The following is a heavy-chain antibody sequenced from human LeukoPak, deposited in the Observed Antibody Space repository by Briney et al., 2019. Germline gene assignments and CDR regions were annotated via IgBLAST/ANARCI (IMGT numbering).Heavy chain of an antibody. J-gene: IGHJ3*02. Sequence: PGGSLRLSCAASGFTFSSYDMNWVRQAPGKGLEWVSYISSSSDTISYADSVKGRFTISRDNSKNTLYLQMNSLRAEDTAQYFCAKSLLTTATGTGRAFDIWGQGTMVTVSS. CDR1: GFTFSSYD. CDR3: AKSLLTTATGTGRAFDI. V-gene: IGHV3-48*01. D-gene: IGHD1-1*01. CDR2: ISSSSDTI.